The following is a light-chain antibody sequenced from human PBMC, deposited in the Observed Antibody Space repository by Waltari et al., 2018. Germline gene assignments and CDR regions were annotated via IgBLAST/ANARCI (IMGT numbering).Light chain of an antibody. J-gene: IGKJ1*01. Sequence: ERVMTQSPATLSVSPGERAPLSCRASQSISNNLAWYQQRPGQTPRLLVYGASTRATGIPARFSGSGSGTEFTLTISSLQSEDFAVYYCQQYNNWPQTFGQGTKVEIK. V-gene: IGKV3-15*01. CDR1: QSISNN. CDR3: QQYNNWPQT. CDR2: GAS.